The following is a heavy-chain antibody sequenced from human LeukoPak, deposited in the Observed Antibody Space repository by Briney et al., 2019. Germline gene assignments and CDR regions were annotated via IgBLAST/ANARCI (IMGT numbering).Heavy chain of an antibody. CDR3: ARDRTYGGNSGFDY. CDR1: GGSISSYY. J-gene: IGHJ4*02. Sequence: SETLSLTCIVSGGSISSYYWSWIRQSAGKGLEWIGRIYTTGSTNYNPSLRSRVTMSVDTSKNRFSLNLTSVTAADTAVYYCARDRTYGGNSGFDYWGQGTLVTVSS. V-gene: IGHV4-4*07. D-gene: IGHD2-21*01. CDR2: IYTTGST.